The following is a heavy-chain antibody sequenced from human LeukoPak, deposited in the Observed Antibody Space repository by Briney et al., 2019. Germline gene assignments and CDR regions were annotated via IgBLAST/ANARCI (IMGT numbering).Heavy chain of an antibody. D-gene: IGHD6-13*01. J-gene: IGHJ3*02. CDR2: INPNSGGT. Sequence: ASVNVSCKASGYTFTGYYMHWVRQAPGQGLEWMGWINPNSGGTNYAQKFQGRVTMTRDTSISTAYMELSRLRSDDTAVYYCARTRSSWQPKSAFDIWGQGTMVTVSS. CDR1: GYTFTGYY. CDR3: ARTRSSWQPKSAFDI. V-gene: IGHV1-2*02.